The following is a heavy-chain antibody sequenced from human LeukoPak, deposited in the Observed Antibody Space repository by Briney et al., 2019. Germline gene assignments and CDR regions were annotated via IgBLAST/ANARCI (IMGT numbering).Heavy chain of an antibody. J-gene: IGHJ4*02. CDR3: ARVRGAGYGATNLAY. Sequence: GGSLRLSCAASGFTFSSYAIHWVRQAPGKGLEWVSVISYDGNYKYYADSVTGRFTVSRDDSQSMLFLQMNSLRPEDTAVYYCARVRGAGYGATNLAYWGQGTLVTVSS. CDR1: GFTFSSYA. CDR2: ISYDGNYK. D-gene: IGHD1-26*01. V-gene: IGHV3-30-3*01.